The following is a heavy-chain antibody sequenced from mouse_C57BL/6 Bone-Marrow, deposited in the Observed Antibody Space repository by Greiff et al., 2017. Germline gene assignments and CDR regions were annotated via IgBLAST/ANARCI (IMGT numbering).Heavy chain of an antibody. D-gene: IGHD2-1*01. J-gene: IGHJ4*01. CDR3: ARRNGNYGEGARDY. CDR1: GFTFSDYG. CDR2: ISSGSSTI. Sequence: EVKLMESGGGLVKPGGSLKLSCAASGFTFSDYGMHWVRQAPEKGLEWVAYISSGSSTIYYADTVKGRFTLSRDNAKNTLCLQMTRLRSEDTAMYCCARRNGNYGEGARDYWGQGTSVTVSS. V-gene: IGHV5-17*01.